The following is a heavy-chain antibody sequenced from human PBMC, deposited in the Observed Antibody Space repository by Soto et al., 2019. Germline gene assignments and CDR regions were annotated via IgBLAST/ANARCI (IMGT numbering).Heavy chain of an antibody. D-gene: IGHD3-22*01. CDR1: GGSISSYY. CDR2: IYYSGST. V-gene: IGHV4-59*01. J-gene: IGHJ3*02. Sequence: SETLSLTCTVSGGSISSYYWIWIRQPTGKGLEWIGYIYYSGSTNYNPSLKSRVTISVDTSKNQFSLKLSSVTAADTAVYYCARGLISGYYLYDAFDIWGQGTMVTVSS. CDR3: ARGLISGYYLYDAFDI.